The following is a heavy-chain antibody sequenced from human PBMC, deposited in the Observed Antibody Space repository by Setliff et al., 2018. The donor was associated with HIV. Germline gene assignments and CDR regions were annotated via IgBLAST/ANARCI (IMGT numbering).Heavy chain of an antibody. CDR2: FNPNSGVT. D-gene: IGHD3-3*01. CDR1: GFIFTDFQ. J-gene: IGHJ4*02. CDR3: AREPTGDFWSGYSSRGIDY. Sequence: ASVKVSCKASGFIFTDFQIHWVRQAPGQGLEWMGRFNPNSGVTNSPQKLQGRVTMTRDTSINTAYMELSRLTSDDTAFYYCAREPTGDFWSGYSSRGIDYWGQGTLVTVSS. V-gene: IGHV1-2*06.